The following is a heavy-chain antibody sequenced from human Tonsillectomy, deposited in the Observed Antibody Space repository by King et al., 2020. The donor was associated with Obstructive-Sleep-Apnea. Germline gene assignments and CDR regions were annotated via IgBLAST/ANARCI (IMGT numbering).Heavy chain of an antibody. CDR3: ARDNGSGSYFPFDH. CDR1: CGSISSGAYY. J-gene: IGHJ4*02. Sequence: VQLQESGPGLVKPSQTLSLTCTVSCGSISSGAYYWSWLRQHPGKGLEWIGYIYYSGSTYYNPSLKSRVTISVDTAKNQFSLKLSSVTAADTAVYYCARDNGSGSYFPFDHWGQGTLVTVSS. V-gene: IGHV4-31*03. D-gene: IGHD3-10*01. CDR2: IYYSGST.